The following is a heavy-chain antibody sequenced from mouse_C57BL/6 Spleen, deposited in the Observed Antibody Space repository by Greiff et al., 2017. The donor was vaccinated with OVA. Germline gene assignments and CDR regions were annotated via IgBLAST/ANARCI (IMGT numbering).Heavy chain of an antibody. V-gene: IGHV3-8*01. CDR3: ARGGGIYYGNFWYFDV. CDR1: GYSITSDY. J-gene: IGHJ1*03. CDR2: IRYSGST. D-gene: IGHD2-1*01. Sequence: VQLKESGPGLAKPSQTLSLTCSVTGYSITSDYWNWIRKFPGNKLEYMGYIRYSGSTYYNPSLKSRISITRDTSKNQYYLQLNSVTTEDTATYYCARGGGIYYGNFWYFDVWGTGTTVTVSS.